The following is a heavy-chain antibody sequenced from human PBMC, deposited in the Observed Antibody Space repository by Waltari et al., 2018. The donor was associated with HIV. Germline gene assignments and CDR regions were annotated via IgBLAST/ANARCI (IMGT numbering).Heavy chain of an antibody. J-gene: IGHJ4*02. CDR2: FNPNSGGT. CDR3: ARHSDYYDSSGYAFDY. Sequence: QVQLVQSGAEVKKPGASVKVSCKASGYTFTGYYMHWVRQAPGQGLEWMGRFNPNSGGTNYAQKFQGRVTMTRDTSISTAYMELSRLRSDDTAVYYCARHSDYYDSSGYAFDYWGQGTLVTVSS. CDR1: GYTFTGYY. V-gene: IGHV1-2*06. D-gene: IGHD3-22*01.